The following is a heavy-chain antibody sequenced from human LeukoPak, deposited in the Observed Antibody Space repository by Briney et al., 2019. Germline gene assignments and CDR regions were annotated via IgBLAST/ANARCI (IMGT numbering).Heavy chain of an antibody. D-gene: IGHD4-17*01. Sequence: ASVKVSCKASGYIFTSYDIYWVRQATGQGLEWMGWMNPNSGNTGYAQKFQGRVTMTRNTSISTAYMKLSSLKSEDTAVYYCAGGFRRVPVTSPGYWGQGTLVTVSS. V-gene: IGHV1-8*01. CDR3: AGGFRRVPVTSPGY. CDR2: MNPNSGNT. CDR1: GYIFTSYD. J-gene: IGHJ4*02.